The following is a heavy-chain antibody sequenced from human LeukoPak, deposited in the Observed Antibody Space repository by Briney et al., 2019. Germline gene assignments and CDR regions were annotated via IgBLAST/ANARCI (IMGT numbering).Heavy chain of an antibody. V-gene: IGHV4-59*01. Sequence: SETQSLTCTVSGGSISSYYWSWIRQPPGKGLEWIGYIYYSGSTNYNPSLKSRVTISVDTSKNQFSLKLSSVTAADTAVYYCARDGAAGTDPWGQGTLVTVSS. CDR3: ARDGAAGTDP. CDR1: GGSISSYY. CDR2: IYYSGST. J-gene: IGHJ5*02. D-gene: IGHD6-13*01.